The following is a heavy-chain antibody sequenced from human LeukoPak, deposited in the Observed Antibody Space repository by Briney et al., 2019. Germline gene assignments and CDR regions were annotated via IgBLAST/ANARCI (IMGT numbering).Heavy chain of an antibody. CDR1: GFTFSSYA. CDR2: ISDSGGST. D-gene: IGHD6-13*01. J-gene: IGHJ5*02. Sequence: TGGSLRLSCAASGFTFSSYAMSWVRQAPGKGLEWVSAISDSGGSTYYADSVKGRFTISRDNSKNTLYLQMNSLRAEDTAVYYCAKDRYIAAAGTPNWFDPWGQGTLVTVSS. V-gene: IGHV3-23*01. CDR3: AKDRYIAAAGTPNWFDP.